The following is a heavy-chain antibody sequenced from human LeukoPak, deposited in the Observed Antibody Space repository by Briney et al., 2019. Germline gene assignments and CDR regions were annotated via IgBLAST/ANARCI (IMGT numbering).Heavy chain of an antibody. CDR3: ARDRHGYCSGGSCRENWFDP. J-gene: IGHJ5*02. CDR2: IYHSGST. V-gene: IGHV4-34*01. CDR1: GGSFSGYY. Sequence: SETLSLTCAVYGGSFSGYYWSWIRQPPGKGLEWIGSIYHSGSTYYNPSLKSRVTISVDTSKNQFSLKLSSVTAADTAVYYCARDRHGYCSGGSCRENWFDPWGQGTLVTVSS. D-gene: IGHD2-15*01.